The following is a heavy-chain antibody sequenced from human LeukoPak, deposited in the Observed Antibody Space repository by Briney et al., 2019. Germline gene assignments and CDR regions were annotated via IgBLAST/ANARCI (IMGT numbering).Heavy chain of an antibody. CDR1: GGSISSGGYS. J-gene: IGHJ4*02. V-gene: IGHV4-30-2*01. D-gene: IGHD3-16*01. CDR2: IYHSGST. Sequence: SQTLSLTCAVSGGSISSGGYSWSWIRQPPGKGLEWIGYIYHSGSTYYNPSLKSRVTISVDRSKNQFSLKLSSVTAADTAVYYCAPAGEGWGSYDSGGQGPLVTVSS. CDR3: APAGEGWGSYDS.